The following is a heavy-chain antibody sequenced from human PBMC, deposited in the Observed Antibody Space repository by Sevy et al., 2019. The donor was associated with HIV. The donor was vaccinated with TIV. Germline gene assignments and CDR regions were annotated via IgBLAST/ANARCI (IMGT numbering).Heavy chain of an antibody. D-gene: IGHD6-25*01. CDR3: HAASQGS. J-gene: IGHJ5*02. V-gene: IGHV3-74*01. Sequence: GGSLRLSCAASGFSFSDYWMHWVRQAPGKGLVWVSHISNDPSNRNYADSVKGRFTISRDNSKNTLYLQMNNLRVEDTALYYCHAASQGSWGQGTLVTVSS. CDR2: ISNDPSNR. CDR1: GFSFSDYW.